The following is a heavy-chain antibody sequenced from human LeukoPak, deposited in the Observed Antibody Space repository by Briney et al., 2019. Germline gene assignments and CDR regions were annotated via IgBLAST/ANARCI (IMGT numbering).Heavy chain of an antibody. J-gene: IGHJ4*02. CDR3: ARDPSYYDSSGYFVL. V-gene: IGHV3-21*04. D-gene: IGHD3-22*01. CDR1: GFTFSAYS. Sequence: GGSLRLSCAASGFTFSAYSMNWVRQAPGKGLEWVSSISSTSSYIYYADSVKGRFTISRDNAKNSLYLQMNSLRAEDTAVYYCARDPSYYDSSGYFVLWGQGTLVTVSS. CDR2: ISSTSSYI.